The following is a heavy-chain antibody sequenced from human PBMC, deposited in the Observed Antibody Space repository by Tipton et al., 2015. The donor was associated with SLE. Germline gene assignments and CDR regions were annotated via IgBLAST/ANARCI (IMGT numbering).Heavy chain of an antibody. CDR2: IYTRT. V-gene: IGHV3-23*03. CDR3: AKPLRAMAGELDS. D-gene: IGHD6-19*01. CDR1: GFTFTGYL. Sequence: SLRLSCAASGFTFTGYLMSWVRQAPGKGLEWVSIIYTRTYYADSVKGRFTISRDHSKNTVYLQMNDLRVEDTAVYYCAKPLRAMAGELDSWGQGTLVTVSS. J-gene: IGHJ4*02.